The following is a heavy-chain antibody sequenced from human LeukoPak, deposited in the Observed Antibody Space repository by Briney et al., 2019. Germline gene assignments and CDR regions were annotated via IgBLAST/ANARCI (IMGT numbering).Heavy chain of an antibody. CDR1: GFTFSSYA. CDR3: ARDWSSGWYSYYYYGMDV. V-gene: IGHV3-30-3*01. J-gene: IGHJ6*02. D-gene: IGHD6-19*01. CDR2: ISYDGSNK. Sequence: GGSLRLSCAASGFTFSSYAMHWVRQAPGKGLEWVAVISYDGSNKYYADSVKGRFTIPRDNSKNTLCLQMNSLRAEDTAVYYCARDWSSGWYSYYYYGMDVWGQGTTVTVSS.